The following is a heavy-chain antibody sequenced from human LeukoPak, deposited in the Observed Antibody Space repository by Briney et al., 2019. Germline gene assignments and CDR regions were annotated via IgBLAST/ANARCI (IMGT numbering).Heavy chain of an antibody. V-gene: IGHV4-34*01. D-gene: IGHD3-9*01. CDR3: ARGPRYFGWFDP. J-gene: IGHJ5*02. Sequence: PSETLSLTCAVYGGSFSGYYWSWIRQPPGKGLEWIGEINHSGSTNYNPSLKSRVTISVDTSKNQFSLKLSSVTAADTAVYYCARGPRYFGWFDPWGQGTLVIVSS. CDR1: GGSFSGYY. CDR2: INHSGST.